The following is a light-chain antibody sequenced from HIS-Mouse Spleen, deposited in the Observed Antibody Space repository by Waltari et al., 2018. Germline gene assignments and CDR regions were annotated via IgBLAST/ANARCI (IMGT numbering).Light chain of an antibody. CDR2: WAS. CDR1: QSVLYSSNNKNY. Sequence: DIVMTQSQDSLAVSLGERATIHCKSSQSVLYSSNNKNYLAWYQQKPGQPPKLLIYWASTRESGVPDRFSGSGSGTDFTLTISSLQAEDVAVYYCQQYYSTPTFGQGTKVEIK. CDR3: QQYYSTPT. V-gene: IGKV4-1*01. J-gene: IGKJ1*01.